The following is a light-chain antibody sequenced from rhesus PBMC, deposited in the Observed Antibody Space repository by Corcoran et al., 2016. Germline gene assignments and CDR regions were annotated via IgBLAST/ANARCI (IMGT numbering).Light chain of an antibody. CDR2: EVS. CDR3: SSYAGSDTFV. Sequence: QAALTQPRSVSGSPGQSVTISCTGTSSDIGGYNYVSWYHKQSGTAPKVMIYEVSKRPSGVSDRFSGSKSGNTASLTISGLQAEDEADYYCSSYAGSDTFVFGSGTKLTVL. J-gene: IGLJ6*01. CDR1: SSDIGGYNY. V-gene: IGLV2-32*02.